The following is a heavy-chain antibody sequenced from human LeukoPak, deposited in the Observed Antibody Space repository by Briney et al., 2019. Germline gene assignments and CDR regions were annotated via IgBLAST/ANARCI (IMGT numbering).Heavy chain of an antibody. J-gene: IGHJ6*03. V-gene: IGHV4-34*01. CDR3: ASSTGYSSSWYTPYYYYYMDV. CDR1: GGSFSGYY. Sequence: PSETLSLTCAVYGGSFSGYYWSWIRQPPGKGLEWIGEINHSGSTNYNPSLKSRVTISVDTSKNQFSLKLSSVTAADTAVYYCASSTGYSSSWYTPYYYYYMDVWGKGTTVTVSS. D-gene: IGHD6-13*01. CDR2: INHSGST.